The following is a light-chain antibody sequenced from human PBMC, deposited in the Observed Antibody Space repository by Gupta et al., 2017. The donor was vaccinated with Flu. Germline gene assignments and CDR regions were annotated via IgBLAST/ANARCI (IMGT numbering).Light chain of an antibody. J-gene: IGLJ2*01. Sequence: TMSSGSTSTIGSSYVYGYQHHPQTAPNLLLCRNNERHRGAADPVSGSYSGTSATVSISGLRAEEEEDYYCDSWEYGRSGHVVFGGGTKLTVL. CDR2: RNN. CDR1: TSTIGSSY. V-gene: IGLV1-47*01. CDR3: DSWEYGRSGHVV.